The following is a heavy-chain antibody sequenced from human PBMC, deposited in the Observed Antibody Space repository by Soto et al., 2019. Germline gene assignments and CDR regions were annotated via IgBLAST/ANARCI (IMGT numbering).Heavy chain of an antibody. CDR1: GFTFSNYA. Sequence: EVQLLESGGGLIQPGGSLRLSCAVSGFTFSNYAMSWVRQAPGKGLEWVSTISVGGSAFYADSVKGRFTISRDNSKNTLFLQMNSLRAEDTALYHCAKRAPDPYYFDYWGQGTLVTVS. CDR2: ISVGGSA. J-gene: IGHJ4*02. V-gene: IGHV3-23*01. CDR3: AKRAPDPYYFDY.